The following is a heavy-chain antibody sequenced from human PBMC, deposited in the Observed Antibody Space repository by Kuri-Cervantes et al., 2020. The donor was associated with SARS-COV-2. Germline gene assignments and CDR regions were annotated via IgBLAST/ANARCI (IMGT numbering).Heavy chain of an antibody. V-gene: IGHV4-39*01. Sequence: ESLKISCTVSGGSISSSLYYWGWVRQPPGQGLEWIGSIYYSGSTYYNPSLNSRVTISVDTSKNQFSLKLTSVTAADTAVYYCVRVDCNAGTCYRRSFDYWGRGTLVTVSS. J-gene: IGHJ4*02. CDR3: VRVDCNAGTCYRRSFDY. D-gene: IGHD2-15*01. CDR1: GGSISSSLYY. CDR2: IYYSGST.